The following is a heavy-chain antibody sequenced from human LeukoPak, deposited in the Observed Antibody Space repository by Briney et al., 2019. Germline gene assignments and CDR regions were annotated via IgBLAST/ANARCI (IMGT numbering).Heavy chain of an antibody. CDR2: INHSGST. J-gene: IGHJ6*03. CDR1: GGSFSGYY. D-gene: IGHD1-20*01. V-gene: IGHV4-34*01. Sequence: SETLSLTCAVYGGSFSGYYRSWIRQPPGKGLEWIGEINHSGSTNYNPSLKSRVTISVDTSKNQFSLKLSSVTAADTAVYYCARVKEYNWNPGYYYYYMDVWGKGTTITVSS. CDR3: ARVKEYNWNPGYYYYYMDV.